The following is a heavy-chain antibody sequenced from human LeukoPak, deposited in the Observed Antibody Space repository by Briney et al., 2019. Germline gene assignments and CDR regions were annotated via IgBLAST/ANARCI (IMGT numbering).Heavy chain of an antibody. CDR2: IYTSGST. V-gene: IGHV4-4*07. D-gene: IGHD3-22*01. CDR3: AGGYYYDSSGSQFYYYYYYGMDV. CDR1: GGSISSYY. J-gene: IGHJ6*02. Sequence: SETLSLTCTVSGGSISSYYWSWTRQPAGKGLEWIGRIYTSGSTNYNPSLKSRVTMSVDTSKNQFSLKLSSVTAADTAVYYCAGGYYYDSSGSQFYYYYYYGMDVWGQGTTVTVSS.